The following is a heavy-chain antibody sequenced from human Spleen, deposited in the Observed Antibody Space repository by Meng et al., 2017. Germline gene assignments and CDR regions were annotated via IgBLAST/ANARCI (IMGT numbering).Heavy chain of an antibody. CDR2: INHSGST. J-gene: IGHJ4*02. V-gene: IGHV4-34*01. D-gene: IGHD4-11*01. CDR3: ARGPTTMAHDFDY. CDR1: GGSFSDYY. Sequence: QGRVQQWGAGMLKTSETLATTCVVSGGSFSDYYWSWIRQPPGKGLEWIGEINHSGSTNYNPSLESRATISVDTSQNNLSLKLSSVTAADSAVYYCARGPTTMAHDFDYWGQGTLVTVSS.